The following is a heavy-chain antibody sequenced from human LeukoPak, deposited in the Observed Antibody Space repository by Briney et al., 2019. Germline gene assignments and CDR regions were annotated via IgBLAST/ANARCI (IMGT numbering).Heavy chain of an antibody. V-gene: IGHV1-69*05. CDR2: IIPIFGTA. Sequence: GASVKVSCKASGYTFISYGISWVRQAPGQGLEWMGGIIPIFGTANYAQKFQGRVTITTDESTSTAYMELSSLRSEDTDVYYCARQHRHEEYCSSTSCYMTYNWFDPWGQGTLVTVSS. CDR3: ARQHRHEEYCSSTSCYMTYNWFDP. D-gene: IGHD2-2*01. CDR1: GYTFISYG. J-gene: IGHJ5*02.